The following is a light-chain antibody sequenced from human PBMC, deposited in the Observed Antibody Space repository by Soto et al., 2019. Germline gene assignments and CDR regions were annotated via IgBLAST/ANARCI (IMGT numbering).Light chain of an antibody. CDR2: GAS. V-gene: IGKV1D-12*01. J-gene: IGKJ5*01. CDR3: QQAHSFPIT. Sequence: DIKMTQSPSSVSASVGDRVRISCRASQGISNWLAWYQQKPGKAPNLLIYGASSLQSGVPSRFSGSGSGTDFTLTISSLQPEDFATYYCQQAHSFPITFGQGTRLEIK. CDR1: QGISNW.